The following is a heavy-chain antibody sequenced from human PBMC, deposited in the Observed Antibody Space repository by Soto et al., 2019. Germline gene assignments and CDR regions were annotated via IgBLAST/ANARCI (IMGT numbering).Heavy chain of an antibody. D-gene: IGHD3-3*01. CDR3: ARDKRDLRFLEWSYYFDY. V-gene: IGHV3-23*01. CDR2: ISGSGGST. CDR1: GFTFRSHA. Sequence: PGGSLRLSCAASGFTFRSHAMSWVRQAPGKRLEWVSAISGSGGSTYYADSVKGRFTISRDNSKNTLYLQMNSLRAEDTAVYYCARDKRDLRFLEWSYYFDYWGQGTLVTVSS. J-gene: IGHJ4*02.